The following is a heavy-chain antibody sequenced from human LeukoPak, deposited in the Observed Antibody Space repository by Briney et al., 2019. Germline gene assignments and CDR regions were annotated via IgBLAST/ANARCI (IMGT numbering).Heavy chain of an antibody. J-gene: IGHJ4*02. CDR1: GGTFSSYA. Sequence: ASVKVSCKASGGTFSSYAISWVRQAPGQGFEWMGGIIPIFGTANYAQKFQGRVTITADESTSTAYMELSSLRSEDTAVYYCALSGASYYFDYWGQGTLVTVSS. CDR3: ALSGASYYFDY. CDR2: IIPIFGTA. D-gene: IGHD2/OR15-2a*01. V-gene: IGHV1-69*13.